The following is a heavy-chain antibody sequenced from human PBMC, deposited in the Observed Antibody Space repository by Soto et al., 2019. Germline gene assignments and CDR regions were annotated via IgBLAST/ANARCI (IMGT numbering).Heavy chain of an antibody. D-gene: IGHD3-22*01. J-gene: IGHJ5*02. CDR2: TYYRSKWYN. V-gene: IGHV6-1*01. CDR3: ARGLGYYYDSSGYNWFDP. Sequence: SQTLSLNCAISGDSVSSNSAAWNWIRQSPSRGLEWLGRTYYRSKWYNDYSVSVKSRITINPDTSKNQFSLQLNSVAPDDTAVYYCARGLGYYYDSSGYNWFDPWGQGTLVTVSS. CDR1: GDSVSSNSAA.